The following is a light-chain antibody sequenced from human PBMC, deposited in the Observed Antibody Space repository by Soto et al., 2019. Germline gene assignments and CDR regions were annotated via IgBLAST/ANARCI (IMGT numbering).Light chain of an antibody. CDR2: KAS. CDR3: QQYNSNSLLT. CDR1: QSIGSW. J-gene: IGKJ4*01. Sequence: MNQSLSTVSASVGDRVTITCRASQSIGSWLAWYRQKPGKAPKLLIYKASSLESGVPSRFSGSGSGTEFTLTISSLQPDDFATYYCQQYNSNSLLTFGGGTKVDNK. V-gene: IGKV1-5*03.